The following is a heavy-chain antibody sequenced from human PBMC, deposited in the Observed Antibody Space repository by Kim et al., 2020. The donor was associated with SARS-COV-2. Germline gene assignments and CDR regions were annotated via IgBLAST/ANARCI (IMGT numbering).Heavy chain of an antibody. V-gene: IGHV3-30*04. D-gene: IGHD1-26*01. J-gene: IGHJ4*02. CDR3: AGEVSVGLDY. CDR1: GFIFSNYA. CDR2: ISTDGNNK. Sequence: GGSLRLSCAVSGFIFSNYAMHWVRQAPGKGLEWVAVISTDGNNKHYADFVKGRFTISRDNSKNTLSLQMTSLRSDDASIYYCAGEVSVGLDYWGRGTLLTVSS.